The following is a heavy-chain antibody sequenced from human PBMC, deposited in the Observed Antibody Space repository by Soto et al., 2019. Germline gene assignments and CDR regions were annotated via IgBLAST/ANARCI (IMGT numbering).Heavy chain of an antibody. CDR2: ISADNGNT. CDR3: ARKGDAKNLRLTFWPLTY. D-gene: IGHD2-21*01. CDR1: GYNFNNYG. V-gene: IGHV1-18*01. Sequence: QAQLVQSGAEVKKPGTSVRVSCKASGYNFNNYGITWVRQAPGQGLEWMGWISADNGNTVYAQKLQGRVTMTTDTSTSTAYMDVTSLRFDDTAVYYCARKGDAKNLRLTFWPLTYWGQGTLVIVSS. J-gene: IGHJ4*02.